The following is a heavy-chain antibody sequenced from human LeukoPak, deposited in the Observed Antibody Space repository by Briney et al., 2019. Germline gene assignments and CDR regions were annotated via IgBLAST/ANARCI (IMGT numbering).Heavy chain of an antibody. D-gene: IGHD1-14*01. CDR2: ISGSGDRT. CDR3: AKELPRTYYFDY. CDR1: GFTFRSYA. V-gene: IGHV3-23*01. J-gene: IGHJ4*02. Sequence: GGSLRLSCAASGFTFRSYAMSWVRQAPGKGLEWVSVISGSGDRTYYADSVKGRFTISRDNSKNTLYPQMNSLRAEDTAVYYCAKELPRTYYFDYWGQGTLVTVSS.